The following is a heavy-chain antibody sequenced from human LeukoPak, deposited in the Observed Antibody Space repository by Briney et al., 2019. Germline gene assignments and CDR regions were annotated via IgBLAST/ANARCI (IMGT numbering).Heavy chain of an antibody. CDR1: GFTFGSDA. V-gene: IGHV3-23*01. CDR3: PKTTAGYSSGRYPGWPVDY. D-gene: IGHD6-19*01. Sequence: PGGSLRLSCAASGFTFGSDAMYWVRQAPGKGLEWVSGISGSGGSTFYADSVKGRFTISSDNSENTVYLQMNSLRAPDTAVYYCPKTTAGYSSGRYPGWPVDYWGQGTLVTVSS. J-gene: IGHJ4*02. CDR2: ISGSGGST.